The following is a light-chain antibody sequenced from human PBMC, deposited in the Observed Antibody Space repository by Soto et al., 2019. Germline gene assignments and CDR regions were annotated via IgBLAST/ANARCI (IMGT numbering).Light chain of an antibody. Sequence: QSVLTQPASVSGSPGQSITISCTGTTSDVGRYNYVSWYQQHPGKAPKLIIYDVSNRPSGVSNRFSGPKSGNTASLTISGLQAEDEADYYRNSYTSSSTYVFGTGTKVTVL. CDR1: TSDVGRYNY. J-gene: IGLJ1*01. CDR3: NSYTSSSTYV. CDR2: DVS. V-gene: IGLV2-14*01.